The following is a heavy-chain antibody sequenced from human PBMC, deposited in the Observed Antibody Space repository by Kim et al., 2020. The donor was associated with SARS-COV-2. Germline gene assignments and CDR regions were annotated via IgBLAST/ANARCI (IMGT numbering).Heavy chain of an antibody. J-gene: IGHJ4*02. Sequence: ADSVKGRFTISRDNSKNTLYLQMNSLRAEDTAVYYCAKGDYYYDSSIFDYWGQGTLVTVSS. CDR3: AKGDYYYDSSIFDY. D-gene: IGHD3-22*01. V-gene: IGHV3-23*01.